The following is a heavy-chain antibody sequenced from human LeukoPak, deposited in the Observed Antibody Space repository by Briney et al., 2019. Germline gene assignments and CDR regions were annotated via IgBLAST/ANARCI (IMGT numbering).Heavy chain of an antibody. D-gene: IGHD3-22*01. Sequence: ASVKVSCKTSGYTFTTYAIHWVRQAPGQRLEWMGLINADDGNTRYSQRFQGRVTITRDTSANTAYMELSSLRFEDTAVYYCARDLFPESSGYEVWWGQGTLVTVSS. CDR1: GYTFTTYA. CDR3: ARDLFPESSGYEVW. CDR2: INADDGNT. V-gene: IGHV1-3*01. J-gene: IGHJ4*02.